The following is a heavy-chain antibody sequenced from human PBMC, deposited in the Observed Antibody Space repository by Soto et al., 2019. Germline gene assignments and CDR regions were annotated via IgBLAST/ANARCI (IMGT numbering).Heavy chain of an antibody. Sequence: GGSLRLSCAASGFTFSSYAMHWVRQAPGKGLEWVAVVSYDGSNKYYADSVKGRFTISRDNSKNTLYLQMNSLRAEDTAVYYCARDPSRGFGEKYYYYYGMDVWGKGPTVTVSS. V-gene: IGHV3-30-3*01. CDR3: ARDPSRGFGEKYYYYYGMDV. J-gene: IGHJ6*04. CDR1: GFTFSSYA. CDR2: VSYDGSNK. D-gene: IGHD3-10*01.